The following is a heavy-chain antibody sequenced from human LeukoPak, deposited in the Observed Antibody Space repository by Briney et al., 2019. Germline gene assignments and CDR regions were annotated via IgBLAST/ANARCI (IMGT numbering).Heavy chain of an antibody. CDR1: GYTFTSYY. V-gene: IGHV1-46*01. CDR3: ARGLSSGWGEDYFDY. D-gene: IGHD6-19*01. CDR2: INPSGGST. J-gene: IGHJ4*02. Sequence: ASVKVSCKASGYTFTSYYMHWVRQAPGQGLEWMGIINPSGGSTSYAQKFQGRVTMTRDTSTSTVYMELSSLRSEDTAVYYCARGLSSGWGEDYFDYWGQGTLVTVSS.